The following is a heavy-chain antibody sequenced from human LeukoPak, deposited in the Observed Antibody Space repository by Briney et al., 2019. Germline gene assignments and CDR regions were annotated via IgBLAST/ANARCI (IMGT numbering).Heavy chain of an antibody. D-gene: IGHD6-13*01. J-gene: IGHJ5*02. Sequence: GASVKVSCKASGGTFSSYAISWVRQAPGQGLEWMGGIIPIFGTANYAQKFQGRVTITADESTSTAYMELSSLRSEDTAVYYCARVAVAAAKNWFDPWAREPWSPSPQ. CDR2: IIPIFGTA. CDR3: ARVAVAAAKNWFDP. CDR1: GGTFSSYA. V-gene: IGHV1-69*13.